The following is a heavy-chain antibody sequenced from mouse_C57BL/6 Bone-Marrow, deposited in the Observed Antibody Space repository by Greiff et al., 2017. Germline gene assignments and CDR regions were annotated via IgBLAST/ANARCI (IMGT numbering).Heavy chain of an antibody. CDR1: GYTFTSYW. J-gene: IGHJ2*01. CDR2: IYPGNSDT. Sequence: VQLQQSGTVLARPGASVKMSCKTSGYTFTSYWMHWVKQRPGQGLEWIGAIYPGNSDTSYNQKFKGKAKLTAVTSASTAYMELSSLTNEDSAVYYGTRRTGTGGYYFDYWGQGTTLTVSS. D-gene: IGHD4-1*01. V-gene: IGHV1-5*01. CDR3: TRRTGTGGYYFDY.